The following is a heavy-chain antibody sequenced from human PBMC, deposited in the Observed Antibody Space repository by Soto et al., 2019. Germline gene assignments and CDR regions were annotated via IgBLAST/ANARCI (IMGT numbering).Heavy chain of an antibody. CDR2: ISYDGSNK. CDR1: GFTFSSYG. CDR3: ARNQRFTVTTHGGYFDY. D-gene: IGHD4-17*01. Sequence: GGSLRLSCAASGFTFSSYGMHWVRQAPGKGLEWVAVISYDGSNKYYADSVKGRFTISRDNSKNTLYLQMNSLRAEDTAVYYCARNQRFTVTTHGGYFDYWGQGTLVTVSS. J-gene: IGHJ4*02. V-gene: IGHV3-30*03.